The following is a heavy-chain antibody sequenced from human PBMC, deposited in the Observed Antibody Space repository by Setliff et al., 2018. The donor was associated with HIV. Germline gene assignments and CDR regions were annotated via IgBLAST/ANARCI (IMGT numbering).Heavy chain of an antibody. Sequence: TGGSLRLSCAASELTFSNYAMTWVRQAPGKGLEWVSSLSGSGGSTYYADSVKGRFTISIDNSKNTLYLRMNSLRAEDTPVYYCAQAQTSVSGSYYQYLQHWGQGTLVTVSS. CDR3: AQAQTSVSGSYYQYLQH. CDR1: ELTFSNYA. D-gene: IGHD3-10*01. V-gene: IGHV3-23*01. CDR2: LSGSGGST. J-gene: IGHJ1*01.